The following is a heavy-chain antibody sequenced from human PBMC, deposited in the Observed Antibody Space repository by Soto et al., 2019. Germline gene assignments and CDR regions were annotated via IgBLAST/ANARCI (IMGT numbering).Heavy chain of an antibody. CDR2: ISYDGSNK. V-gene: IGHV3-30-3*01. J-gene: IGHJ6*02. CDR1: GFTFSSYA. Sequence: QVQLVESGGGVVQPGRSLRLSCAASGFTFSSYAMHWVRQAPGKGLEWVAVISYDGSNKYYADSVKGRFTISRDNSKNTLYLQMNSLRAEDTAVYYCARAKVGLKTYYYDGMDVWGQGTTVTVSS. D-gene: IGHD1-26*01. CDR3: ARAKVGLKTYYYDGMDV.